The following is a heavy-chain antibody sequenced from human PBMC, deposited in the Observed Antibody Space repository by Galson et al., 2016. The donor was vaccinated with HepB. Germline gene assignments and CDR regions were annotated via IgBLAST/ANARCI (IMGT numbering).Heavy chain of an antibody. CDR3: AKDGGTWGYYYGDWNLDL. J-gene: IGHJ2*01. Sequence: SLRLSCAASGFTFRDSTMTWVRQAPWKGLHSVSTITGSGVSSYYADSVKGRFTTSRDNSKNILYLQLNSLRADDTAVYYCAKDGGTWGYYYGDWNLDLWGRGTLVTVSS. CDR2: ITGSGVSS. V-gene: IGHV3-23*01. D-gene: IGHD3-16*01. CDR1: GFTFRDST.